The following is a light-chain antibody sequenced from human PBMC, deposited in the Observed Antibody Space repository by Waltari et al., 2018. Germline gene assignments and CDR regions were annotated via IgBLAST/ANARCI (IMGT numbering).Light chain of an antibody. CDR1: QEISKS. CDR3: QQLETYPIT. V-gene: IGKV1-9*01. J-gene: IGKJ5*01. CDR2: AAS. Sequence: TCRAGQEISKSLAWYQQKPGKAPKLLIYAASSLQGGVPSRFSGSGSGTDFALTISSLQPEDSATYYCQQLETYPITFGQGTRLEIK.